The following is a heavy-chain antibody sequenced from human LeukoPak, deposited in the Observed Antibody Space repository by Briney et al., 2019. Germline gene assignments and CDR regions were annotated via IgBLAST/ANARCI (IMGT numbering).Heavy chain of an antibody. Sequence: SETLSLTCTVSGGSISSYYWSWIRQPPGKGLEWIGYIYYSGSTNYNPSLKSRVTISVDTSKNQFSLKLSSVTAADTAVYYCARSGYSYGWDYFDYWGQGTPVTVSS. J-gene: IGHJ4*02. CDR2: IYYSGST. CDR1: GGSISSYY. D-gene: IGHD5-18*01. V-gene: IGHV4-59*01. CDR3: ARSGYSYGWDYFDY.